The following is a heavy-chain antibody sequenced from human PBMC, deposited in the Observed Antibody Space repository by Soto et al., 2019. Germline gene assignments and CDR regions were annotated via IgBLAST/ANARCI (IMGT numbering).Heavy chain of an antibody. J-gene: IGHJ4*02. CDR1: VFTFSSYA. D-gene: IGHD4-17*01. CDR3: AREDYGGNSRYFDY. Sequence: WGCLRLSCATSVFTFSSYAMHWVRQAPGKGLEWVAVISYDGSNKYYADSVKGRFTISRDNSKNTLYLQMNSLRAEDTAVYYCAREDYGGNSRYFDYWGQGTLVTVSS. V-gene: IGHV3-30-3*01. CDR2: ISYDGSNK.